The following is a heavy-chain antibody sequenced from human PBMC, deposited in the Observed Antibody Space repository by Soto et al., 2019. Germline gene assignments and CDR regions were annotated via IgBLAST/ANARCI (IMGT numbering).Heavy chain of an antibody. D-gene: IGHD6-25*01. V-gene: IGHV3-9*01. J-gene: IGHJ4*02. Sequence: EVQLVESGGGLVQPGRSLRLSCAASGFTFDDYAMHWVRQAPGKGLEWVSGISWNSGSIGYADSVKGRFTISRDNAKNSLYLQMNSLRAEDTALYYCAKGRAQSDGIAAREFDYWGQGTLVPVSS. CDR2: ISWNSGSI. CDR3: AKGRAQSDGIAAREFDY. CDR1: GFTFDDYA.